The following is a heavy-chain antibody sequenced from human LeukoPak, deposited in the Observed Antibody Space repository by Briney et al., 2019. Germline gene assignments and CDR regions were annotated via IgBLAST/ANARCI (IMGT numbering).Heavy chain of an antibody. J-gene: IGHJ4*02. CDR2: IFYSGTI. V-gene: IGHV4-30-4*01. D-gene: IGHD6-19*01. CDR3: ARLAGGSGWYAY. Sequence: PSETLSLTCNVSGASISGSDYSWSWLRQPPGKGLEWIASIFYSGTIYNNPSLKSRTLISVDTSKNQFSLKLSSVTAADTAVYYCARLAGGSGWYAYWGQGTMVTVSS. CDR1: GASISGSDYS.